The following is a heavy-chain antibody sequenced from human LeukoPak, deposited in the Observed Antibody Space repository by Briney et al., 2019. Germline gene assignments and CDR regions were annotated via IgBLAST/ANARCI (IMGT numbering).Heavy chain of an antibody. CDR2: IYYSGST. CDR3: SRAYGAFPYYMDV. Sequence: SETLSLTCTVSGGSISSYFWKWIRQPPGKGLEWIGYIYYSGSTNYNPSLKSRVTISVDTSKNQFSLKLNSVTAADTAVYYCSRAYGAFPYYMDVWGKGTTVTVSS. J-gene: IGHJ6*03. CDR1: GGSISSYF. D-gene: IGHD4-17*01. V-gene: IGHV4-59*01.